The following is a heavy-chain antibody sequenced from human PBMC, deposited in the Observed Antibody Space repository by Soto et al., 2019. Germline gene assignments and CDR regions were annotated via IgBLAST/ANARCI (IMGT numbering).Heavy chain of an antibody. Sequence: GSLRLSCAASGFTFSRFELHWVRQAPGKGLEWISYISGSGSTAYYASSVEGRFAISRDNANNSVYLQMDSLRAEDTALYYCTRAAWFPYLSFYWGQGALVTVSS. D-gene: IGHD3-10*01. CDR2: ISGSGSTA. V-gene: IGHV3-48*03. J-gene: IGHJ4*02. CDR3: TRAAWFPYLSFY. CDR1: GFTFSRFE.